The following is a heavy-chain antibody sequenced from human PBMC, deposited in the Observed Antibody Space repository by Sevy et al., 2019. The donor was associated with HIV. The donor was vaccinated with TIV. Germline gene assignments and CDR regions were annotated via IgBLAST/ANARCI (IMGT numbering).Heavy chain of an antibody. V-gene: IGHV1-2*02. J-gene: IGHJ6*02. Sequence: ASVKVSCKASGYTFTGYYMHWVRQAPGQGLEWMGWINPNSGGTNYAQKFQGRVTMTRDTSIITAYMELSRLRSDDTAVYYCARDYIVVVVAATQQYYYYGMDVWGQGTTVTVSS. CDR2: INPNSGGT. CDR3: ARDYIVVVVAATQQYYYYGMDV. CDR1: GYTFTGYY. D-gene: IGHD2-15*01.